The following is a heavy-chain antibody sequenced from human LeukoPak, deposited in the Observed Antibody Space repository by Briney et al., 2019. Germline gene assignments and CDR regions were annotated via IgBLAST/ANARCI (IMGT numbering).Heavy chain of an antibody. V-gene: IGHV4-34*01. CDR2: INHSGST. D-gene: IGHD1-14*01. CDR3: AREETVYGWFDP. CDR1: GGSFSGYY. J-gene: IGHJ5*02. Sequence: PSETLSLTCAVYGGSFSGYYWSWIRQPPGKGLEWIGEINHSGSTNYNPSLKSRVTISVDTSKNQFSLKLSSVTAADTAVYYCAREETVYGWFDPWGQGTLVTVSS.